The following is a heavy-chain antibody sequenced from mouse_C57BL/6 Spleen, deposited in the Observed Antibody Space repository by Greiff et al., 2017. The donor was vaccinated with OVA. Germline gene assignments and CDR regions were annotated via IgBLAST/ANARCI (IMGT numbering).Heavy chain of an antibody. CDR1: GYTFTDYY. V-gene: IGHV1-26*01. D-gene: IGHD1-1*02. J-gene: IGHJ2*01. CDR2: INPNNGGT. CDR3: AREGGLFDY. Sequence: EVQLQQSGPELVKPGASVKISCKASGYTFTDYYMNWVKQSHGKSLEWIGDINPNNGGTSYNQKFKGKATLTVDKSSSTAYMELRSLTSEDSAVYYCAREGGLFDYWGQGTTLTVSS.